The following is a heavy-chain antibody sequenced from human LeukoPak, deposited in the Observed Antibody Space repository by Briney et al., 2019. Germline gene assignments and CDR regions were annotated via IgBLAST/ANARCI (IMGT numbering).Heavy chain of an antibody. Sequence: PGGSLRLSCAASGFTFSSYGMHWVRQAPGKGLEWVAFIRYDGNNKYYADSVKGRFTISRDNSKNTLYLQMNSLRTEDTAMYYCARDLRAIVLMVYVYGDDPGYMDVWGKGTTVTVSS. J-gene: IGHJ6*03. CDR2: IRYDGNNK. D-gene: IGHD2-8*01. V-gene: IGHV3-30*02. CDR1: GFTFSSYG. CDR3: ARDLRAIVLMVYVYGDDPGYMDV.